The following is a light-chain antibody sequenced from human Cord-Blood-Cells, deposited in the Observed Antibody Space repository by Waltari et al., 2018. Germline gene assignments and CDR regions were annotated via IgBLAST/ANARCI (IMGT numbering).Light chain of an antibody. CDR1: QAISNY. Sequence: DIQMTHSPSSLSASVGDRVTITCQASQAISNYLNWYQQKPGKAPKLLIYDASNLETGVPSMFSGSGSGTEFTFTISSLQPEDIATYYCQQYDNLPLNFGGGTKVEIK. CDR3: QQYDNLPLN. J-gene: IGKJ4*01. V-gene: IGKV1-33*01. CDR2: DAS.